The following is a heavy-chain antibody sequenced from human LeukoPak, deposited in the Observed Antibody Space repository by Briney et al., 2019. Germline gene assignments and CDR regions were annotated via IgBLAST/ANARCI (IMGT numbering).Heavy chain of an antibody. J-gene: IGHJ6*03. Sequence: SVKVSXKASGGTFSSYTISWVRQAPGQGLGWMGRIIPILGIANYAQKFQGRVTITADKSTSTAYMELSSLRSEDTAVYYCAIVVVPANMDVWGKGTTVTVSS. CDR1: GGTFSSYT. D-gene: IGHD2-2*01. V-gene: IGHV1-69*02. CDR3: AIVVVPANMDV. CDR2: IIPILGIA.